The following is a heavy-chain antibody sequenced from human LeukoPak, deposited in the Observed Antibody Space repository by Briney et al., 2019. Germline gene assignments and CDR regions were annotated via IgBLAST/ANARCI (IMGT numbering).Heavy chain of an antibody. Sequence: TGGSLRLSCAASGFTFSNYWMHWVRQDPGKGLVWVSFINPDGSTTNYADSVKGRFTISRDNAKNALYLQMNSLRAEDTAVYYCARGPSGYHNTGGQGTLVTVSS. D-gene: IGHD5-12*01. J-gene: IGHJ4*02. CDR2: INPDGSTT. V-gene: IGHV3-74*01. CDR3: ARGPSGYHNT. CDR1: GFTFSNYW.